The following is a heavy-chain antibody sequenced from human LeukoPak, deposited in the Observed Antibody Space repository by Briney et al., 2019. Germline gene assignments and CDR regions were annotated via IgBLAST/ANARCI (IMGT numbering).Heavy chain of an antibody. D-gene: IGHD6-13*01. Sequence: SETLSLTCTVSGDSISSYYWSWIRQPPGKGLEWIGYIYYSGSTNYNPSLKGRVTISVDTFKNQVSLKLSAVTAADTAVYYCARHSQQLGRSYYYYGMDVWGQGTTVTVSS. J-gene: IGHJ6*02. V-gene: IGHV4-59*08. CDR2: IYYSGST. CDR3: ARHSQQLGRSYYYYGMDV. CDR1: GDSISSYY.